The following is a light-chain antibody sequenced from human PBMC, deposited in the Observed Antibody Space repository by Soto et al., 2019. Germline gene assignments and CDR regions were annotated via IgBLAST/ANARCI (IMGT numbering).Light chain of an antibody. CDR2: DAS. CDR3: RTRRTCPPIT. J-gene: IGKJ5*01. CDR1: QSVSSY. V-gene: IGKV3-11*01. Sequence: VSLSPEARATLSCRASQSVSSYLAWYQQKPGQAPRLLIYDASNSATGIAARFSGSGAGTDFTPTISSLVHADDAVHYCRTRRTCPPITFGQ.